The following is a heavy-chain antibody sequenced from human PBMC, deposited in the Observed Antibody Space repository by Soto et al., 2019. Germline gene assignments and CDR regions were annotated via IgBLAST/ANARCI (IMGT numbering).Heavy chain of an antibody. CDR2: ISYDGSNK. CDR1: GFTFSSYA. CDR3: ARVSLRAYYYYGMDV. Sequence: GGSLRVSCAASGFTFSSYAMHWVRQSPGKGLEWVAVISYDGSNKYYADSVKGRFTISRDNSKNTLYLQMNSLRAEDTAVYYCARVSLRAYYYYGMDVWGQGTTVTVSS. J-gene: IGHJ6*02. V-gene: IGHV3-30-3*01.